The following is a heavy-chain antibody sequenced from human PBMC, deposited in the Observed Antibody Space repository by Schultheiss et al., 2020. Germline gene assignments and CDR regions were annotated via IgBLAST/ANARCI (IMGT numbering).Heavy chain of an antibody. V-gene: IGHV4-59*12. CDR3: ARAWDGHGDYAGWYFDL. D-gene: IGHD4-17*01. CDR1: GGSISSYY. Sequence: SETLSLTCTVSGGSISSYYWSWIRQPPGKGLEWIGYIYSTGSTSYNPSLKSRVTLSVDTSKNQFSLKLSSVTAADTAVYYCARAWDGHGDYAGWYFDLWGRGTLVTVSS. J-gene: IGHJ2*01. CDR2: IYSTGST.